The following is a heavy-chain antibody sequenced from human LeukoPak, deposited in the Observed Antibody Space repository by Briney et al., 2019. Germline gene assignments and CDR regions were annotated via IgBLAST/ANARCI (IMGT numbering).Heavy chain of an antibody. CDR3: TSHPPRSSWYSDY. CDR1: GFTFSGSA. CDR2: IRSKANSYAT. V-gene: IGHV3-73*01. Sequence: GGSLRLSCAASGFTFSGSAMHWVRQASGKGLEWVGRIRSKANSYATAYAASVKGRFTISRDDSKNTAYLQMNSLKTEDTAVYYCTSHPPRSSWYSDYWGQGTLVTVSS. D-gene: IGHD6-13*01. J-gene: IGHJ4*02.